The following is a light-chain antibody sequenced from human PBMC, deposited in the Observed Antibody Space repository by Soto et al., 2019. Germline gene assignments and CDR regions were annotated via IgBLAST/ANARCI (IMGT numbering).Light chain of an antibody. V-gene: IGLV2-14*01. CDR2: DVT. Sequence: QSVPTQPASVSGSPGQSITISCTGTSSDVGGYNFVSWYQQHPDKAPKLMIYDVTNRPSGVSNRFSGSKSGNTASLTISGLQAEDEADYYCSSYTSISTYVFGTGTQLTVL. J-gene: IGLJ1*01. CDR3: SSYTSISTYV. CDR1: SSDVGGYNF.